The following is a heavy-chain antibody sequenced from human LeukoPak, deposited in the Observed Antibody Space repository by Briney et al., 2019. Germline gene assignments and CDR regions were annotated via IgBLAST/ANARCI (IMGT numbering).Heavy chain of an antibody. CDR3: ARGRYFDWYNWFDP. D-gene: IGHD3-9*01. V-gene: IGHV4-59*11. J-gene: IGHJ5*02. CDR1: GGSLTSHY. Sequence: SETLSLTCTVSGGSLTSHYWNWVRQSPEKGLEWIGYIYYSANTNYNPSLKSRVTILVDTPKNHFSLRLSSVTAADTAVYYCARGRYFDWYNWFDPWGQGTLVTVSS. CDR2: IYYSANT.